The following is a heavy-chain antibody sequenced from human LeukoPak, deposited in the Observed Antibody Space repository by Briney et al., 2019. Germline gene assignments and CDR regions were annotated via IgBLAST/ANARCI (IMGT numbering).Heavy chain of an antibody. D-gene: IGHD3-10*01. CDR2: IWYDGSNK. CDR1: GFTFSSYG. CDR3: ARDPYYYGSGSYYLGY. V-gene: IGHV3-33*01. J-gene: IGHJ4*02. Sequence: GGSLRLSCAASGFTFSSYGMHWVRQAPGKGLEWVAVIWYDGSNKYYADSVKGRFTISRDNSKNTLYLQMNSLRAEDTAVYYCARDPYYYGSGSYYLGYWGQGTLVTVSS.